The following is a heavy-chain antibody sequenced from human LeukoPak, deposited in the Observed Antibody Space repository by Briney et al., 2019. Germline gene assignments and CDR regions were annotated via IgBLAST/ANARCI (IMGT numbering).Heavy chain of an antibody. D-gene: IGHD1-26*01. J-gene: IGHJ4*02. CDR3: ARGKSRGSHIDY. Sequence: SETLSLTCTVSGYSISSGYYWGWIRQPPGKGLEWIGSFYDSGNTYYNPSLKSRVTISVDTSKNQFSLKVRSVAAADTAVYFCARGKSRGSHIDYWGQGTLVTVSS. V-gene: IGHV4-38-2*02. CDR2: FYDSGNT. CDR1: GYSISSGYY.